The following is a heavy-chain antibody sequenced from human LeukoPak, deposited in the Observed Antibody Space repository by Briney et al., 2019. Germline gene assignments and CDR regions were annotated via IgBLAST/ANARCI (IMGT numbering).Heavy chain of an antibody. D-gene: IGHD6-19*01. Sequence: SQTLSLTCAISGDSVSSNSAAWNWIRQSPSRGLEWLGRTYYRSRWHNDYAVSVKSRITINPNTSKNQFSLQLNSVTPEDTAVYFCARDQEITVAEYYYYGLDVWGQGTTVTVSS. CDR3: ARDQEITVAEYYYYGLDV. CDR2: TYYRSRWHN. J-gene: IGHJ6*02. V-gene: IGHV6-1*01. CDR1: GDSVSSNSAA.